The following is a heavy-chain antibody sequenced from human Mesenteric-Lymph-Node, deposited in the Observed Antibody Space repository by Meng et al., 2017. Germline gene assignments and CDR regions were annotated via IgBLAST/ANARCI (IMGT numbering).Heavy chain of an antibody. CDR1: GYTFTSYY. D-gene: IGHD6-19*01. CDR3: ARVAVTGIGYFQY. Sequence: ASVKVSCKASGYTFTSYYMHWVRQAPGQGLEWMGIINPSGGSTSYAQKFQGRVTITADESTSTAYMELSSLRSEDTAVFYCARVAVTGIGYFQYWGQGTLVTVSS. J-gene: IGHJ1*01. V-gene: IGHV1-46*01. CDR2: INPSGGST.